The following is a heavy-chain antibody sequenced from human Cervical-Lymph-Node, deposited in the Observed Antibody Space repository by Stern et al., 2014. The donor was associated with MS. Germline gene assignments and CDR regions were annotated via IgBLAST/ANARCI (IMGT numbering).Heavy chain of an antibody. D-gene: IGHD1-1*01. CDR2: INGDGTVS. J-gene: IGHJ4*02. V-gene: IGHV3-74*02. CDR1: GFNFRTYW. CDR3: ASAYRAS. Sequence: EVQLEESGGGIVQPGGSLMISCVASGFNFRTYWMHWVRQGPGKGLEWVSRINGDGTVSTYADSVRGRFTISRNNANNTMSLQLDNLRVEDTAIYYCASAYRASWGQGTLVTVS.